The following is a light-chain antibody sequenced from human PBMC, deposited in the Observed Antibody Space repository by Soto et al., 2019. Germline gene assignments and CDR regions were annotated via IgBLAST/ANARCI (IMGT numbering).Light chain of an antibody. CDR1: SSDVGAYNS. V-gene: IGLV2-14*01. CDR2: EVR. CDR3: SSYTRFSTLV. Sequence: QSALTQPASVSGSPGQSSTISCTGTSSDVGAYNSVSWYQQHPDKAPKLIIYEVRHRPSGVSNRFSGSKSGHTASLTISGLQAEDEADYYCSSYTRFSTLVFGGGTQLTVL. J-gene: IGLJ2*01.